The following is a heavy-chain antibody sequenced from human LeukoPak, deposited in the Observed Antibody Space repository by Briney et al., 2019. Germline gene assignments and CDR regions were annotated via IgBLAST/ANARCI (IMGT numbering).Heavy chain of an antibody. CDR1: GGSISSYY. J-gene: IGHJ4*02. V-gene: IGHV4-59*08. CDR2: IYYSGST. Sequence: SETLSLTCTVSGGSISSYYWSWIRQPPGKGLEWIGYIYYSGSTNYNPSLKSRVTISVDTSKNQFSLKLSSVTAADTAVYYCARHVHAVRGVPIDYWGQGTLVTVSS. D-gene: IGHD3-10*01. CDR3: ARHVHAVRGVPIDY.